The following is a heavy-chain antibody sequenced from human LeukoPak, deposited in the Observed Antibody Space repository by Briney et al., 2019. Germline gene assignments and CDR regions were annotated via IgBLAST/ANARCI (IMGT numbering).Heavy chain of an antibody. D-gene: IGHD3-10*01. CDR3: ARDRDTMVRGVIDY. Sequence: ASVKVSCKASGYTFTSYGISWVRQAPGQGLEWMGWISAYNGNTNYAQKLQGRVTMTTDTSTSTAYMELRSLRSDDTAVYYCARDRDTMVRGVIDYWGQGTLDTVSS. CDR1: GYTFTSYG. V-gene: IGHV1-18*01. J-gene: IGHJ4*02. CDR2: ISAYNGNT.